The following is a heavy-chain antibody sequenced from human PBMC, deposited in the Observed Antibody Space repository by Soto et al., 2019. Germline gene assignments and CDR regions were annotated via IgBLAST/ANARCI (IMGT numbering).Heavy chain of an antibody. D-gene: IGHD2-8*01. V-gene: IGHV4-4*02. CDR3: ATFSGFFTISPFDA. CDR2: IYHSEST. CDR1: GDSISSVNW. J-gene: IGHJ5*02. Sequence: SETLSLTCGGSGDSISSVNWWSWVRQSPGKGLEWIGEIYHSESTNFNPSLQSRVTMSVDKSKNEFSLQLTSVTAADAAVYYCATFSGFFTISPFDAWGQGILVTFSS.